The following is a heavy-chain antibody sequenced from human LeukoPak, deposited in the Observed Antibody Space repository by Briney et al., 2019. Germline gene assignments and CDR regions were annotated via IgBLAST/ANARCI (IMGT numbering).Heavy chain of an antibody. CDR3: AREGAVSGENWLDP. CDR2: ISGSGGST. Sequence: PGGSLRLSCAASGFTFSSYAMSWVRQAPGKGLEWVSAISGSGGSTYYADSVKGRFTISRDNSKNSLYLQMNTLRVEDTAVYYCAREGAVSGENWLDPWGQGTLVTVSS. CDR1: GFTFSSYA. V-gene: IGHV3-23*01. D-gene: IGHD6-13*01. J-gene: IGHJ5*02.